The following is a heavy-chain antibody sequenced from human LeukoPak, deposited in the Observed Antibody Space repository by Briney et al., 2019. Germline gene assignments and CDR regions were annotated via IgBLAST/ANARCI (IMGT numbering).Heavy chain of an antibody. CDR2: IYYSGST. CDR3: ARLTIYASGEDS. Sequence: PSETLSLTCAVYGGSFSSYYWGWIRQPPGKGLEWIGSIYYSGSTYYDPSLKSRVTISVDTSKNQFSLKLGSVTAADTAVYYCARLTIYASGEDSWGQGTLVTVSS. D-gene: IGHD2/OR15-2a*01. J-gene: IGHJ4*02. CDR1: GGSFSSYY. V-gene: IGHV4-39*01.